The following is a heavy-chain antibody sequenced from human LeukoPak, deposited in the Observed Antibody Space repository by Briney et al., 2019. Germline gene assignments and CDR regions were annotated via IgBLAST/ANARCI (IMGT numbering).Heavy chain of an antibody. CDR2: ISAYNGNT. CDR3: AREAYYGYSYYFDY. CDR1: GYTFTSYG. Sequence: ATVKVSCKASGYTFTSYGISWVRQAPGQGLEWMGWISAYNGNTNYAQKLQGRVTMTTDTSTSTAYMELRSLRSDDTAVYYCAREAYYGYSYYFDYWGQGTLVTVSS. D-gene: IGHD3-16*01. J-gene: IGHJ4*02. V-gene: IGHV1-18*01.